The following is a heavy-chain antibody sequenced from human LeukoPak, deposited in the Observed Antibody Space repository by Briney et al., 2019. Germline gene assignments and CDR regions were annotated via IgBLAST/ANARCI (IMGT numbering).Heavy chain of an antibody. V-gene: IGHV4-59*08. CDR3: ARSYGSGKSDFDY. D-gene: IGHD3-10*01. Sequence: SETLSLTCTVSGGSINPHYWTWIRQPPGKGLEWIGYLHYSGSTNYNPSLESRVTISVDTSKNQFSLKLSSVTAADTAVYYCARSYGSGKSDFDYWGQGTLVTVSS. CDR2: LHYSGST. CDR1: GGSINPHY. J-gene: IGHJ4*02.